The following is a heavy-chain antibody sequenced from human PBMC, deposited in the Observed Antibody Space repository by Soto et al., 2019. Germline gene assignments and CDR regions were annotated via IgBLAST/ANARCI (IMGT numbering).Heavy chain of an antibody. V-gene: IGHV1-18*04. CDR2: ISGYDGKT. Sequence: ASVKVSCKASGYTFTSYGITWVRQAPGQGLEWMGWISGYDGKTKYAQKLQGRVTMTTDTSTSTVYMDLKSLTSDDTALYYCARDRPLGVARRIDYNWFDPWGQGTLVTVSS. J-gene: IGHJ5*02. D-gene: IGHD3-10*01. CDR3: ARDRPLGVARRIDYNWFDP. CDR1: GYTFTSYG.